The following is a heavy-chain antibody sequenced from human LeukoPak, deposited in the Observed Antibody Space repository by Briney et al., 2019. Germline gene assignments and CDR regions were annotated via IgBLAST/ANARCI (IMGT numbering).Heavy chain of an antibody. V-gene: IGHV3-74*01. J-gene: IGHJ4*02. CDR1: GFTFSNYW. CDR3: ARGGSYGDY. Sequence: GGSLRLSCAASGFTFSNYWMHWVRQVPEKGLVWVSRVNPDGSSLTYANSVKGRFTSPRDNARNTLYLQMNRLRVGDTAVYYCARGGSYGDYWGQGILVTVSS. D-gene: IGHD3-16*01. CDR2: VNPDGSSL.